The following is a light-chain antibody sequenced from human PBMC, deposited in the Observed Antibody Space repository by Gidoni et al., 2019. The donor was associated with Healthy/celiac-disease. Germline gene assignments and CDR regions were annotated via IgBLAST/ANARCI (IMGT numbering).Light chain of an antibody. CDR2: EVS. CDR3: SSYAGSNQGV. J-gene: IGLJ2*01. CDR1: SSDVGGYNY. V-gene: IGLV2-8*01. Sequence: QSALTQPPSASGSPGQSFTISCTGTSSDVGGYNYVSWYQQHPGKAPKLMIYEVSKRPSGVPDRFSGSKSGNTASLTVSGLQAEDEADYYCSSYAGSNQGVFGGGTKLTVL.